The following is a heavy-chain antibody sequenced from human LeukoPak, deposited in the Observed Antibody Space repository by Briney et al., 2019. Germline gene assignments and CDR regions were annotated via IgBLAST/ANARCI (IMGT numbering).Heavy chain of an antibody. V-gene: IGHV4-31*03. D-gene: IGHD5-18*01. J-gene: IGHJ4*02. Sequence: SETLSLTCTVSGGSISSGGYSWSWIRQHPGKGLEWIGYIYYSGSTYYNPSLKSRVTISVDTSKNQFSLKLSSVTAADTAVYYCASHQGYSYGSFDYWGQGTLVTVSS. CDR1: GGSISSGGYS. CDR3: ASHQGYSYGSFDY. CDR2: IYYSGST.